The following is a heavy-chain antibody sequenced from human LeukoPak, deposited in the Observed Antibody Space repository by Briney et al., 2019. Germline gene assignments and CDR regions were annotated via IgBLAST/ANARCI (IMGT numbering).Heavy chain of an antibody. Sequence: PSETLSLTCTVSGGSFSTYYWSWIRQPAGKGLEWIGHIYTSGTTNYNPSLKSRVTMSIDTSKNQFSLKLSSVTAADTAIYYCARESAPNEWLVKYYFDYWGQGTLVTVSS. CDR3: ARESAPNEWLVKYYFDY. CDR1: GGSFSTYY. V-gene: IGHV4-4*07. D-gene: IGHD6-19*01. CDR2: IYTSGTT. J-gene: IGHJ4*02.